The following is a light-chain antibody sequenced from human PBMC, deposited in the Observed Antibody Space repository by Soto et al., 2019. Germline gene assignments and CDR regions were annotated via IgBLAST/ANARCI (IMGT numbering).Light chain of an antibody. Sequence: QSALTPXRSVSGSPGQSVTIAFPGTSSDVGGYNYVSWYQQHPGKAPKLMIYDVSKRPSGVPDRFSGSKSGNTASLTISGLQAEDEADYYCCSYAGSYTFVFGGGTKVTVL. CDR2: DVS. CDR3: CSYAGSYTFV. CDR1: SSDVGGYNY. J-gene: IGLJ2*01. V-gene: IGLV2-11*01.